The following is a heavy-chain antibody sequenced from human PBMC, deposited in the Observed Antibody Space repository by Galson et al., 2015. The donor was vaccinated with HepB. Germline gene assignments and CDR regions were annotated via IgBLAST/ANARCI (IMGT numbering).Heavy chain of an antibody. CDR1: GFTFSSYA. J-gene: IGHJ4*02. CDR2: ISYDGSNK. CDR3: ARDPPNIVQSGSYYTGGY. Sequence: SLRLSCAASGFTFSSYAMHWVRQAPGKGLEWVAVISYDGSNKYYADSVKGRFTISRDNSMNTLYLQMNSLRAEDTAVYYCARDPPNIVQSGSYYTGGYWGQGTLVTVSS. D-gene: IGHD1-26*01. V-gene: IGHV3-30*04.